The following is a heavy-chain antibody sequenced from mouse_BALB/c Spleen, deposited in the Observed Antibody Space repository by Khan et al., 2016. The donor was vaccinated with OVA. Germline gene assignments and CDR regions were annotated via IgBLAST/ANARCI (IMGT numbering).Heavy chain of an antibody. Sequence: QVQLQQSGAELAKPGASVKMSCTASGYTFTSYWMHWIKQRPGQGLEWIGYINPTSGYTDYNQKFKDKATLTADKSSSTAYMHLSSLPSDASAVYYWARDRIDYWGQGTALTVSS. CDR1: GYTFTSYW. V-gene: IGHV1-7*01. CDR3: ARDRIDY. J-gene: IGHJ2*01. CDR2: INPTSGYT.